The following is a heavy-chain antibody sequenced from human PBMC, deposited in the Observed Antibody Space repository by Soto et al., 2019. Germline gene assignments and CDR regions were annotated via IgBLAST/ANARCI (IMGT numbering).Heavy chain of an antibody. D-gene: IGHD6-6*01. Sequence: SETLSLTCTVSGGSISSYYWSWIRQPPGKGLEWIGYIYYSGSTNYNPSLKSRVTISVDTSKNQFSLKLSSVTAADTAVYYCARHEYSSSTWDKYYFDDWGQGTLVTVSS. J-gene: IGHJ4*02. V-gene: IGHV4-59*08. CDR1: GGSISSYY. CDR2: IYYSGST. CDR3: ARHEYSSSTWDKYYFDD.